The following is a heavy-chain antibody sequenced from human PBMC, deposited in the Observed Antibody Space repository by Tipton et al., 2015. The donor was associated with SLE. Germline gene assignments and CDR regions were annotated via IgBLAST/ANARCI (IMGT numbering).Heavy chain of an antibody. CDR2: IYHSGST. CDR3: ARIWGYYDSSVYYPDAFDI. J-gene: IGHJ3*02. Sequence: TLSLTCAVSGGSISSGGYSWSWIRQPPGKGLEWIGYIYHSGSTNYNPSLKSRVTISVDTSKNQFSLKLSSVTAADTAVYYCARIWGYYDSSVYYPDAFDIWGQGTMVTVSS. D-gene: IGHD3-22*01. CDR1: GGSISSGGYS. V-gene: IGHV4-30-2*01.